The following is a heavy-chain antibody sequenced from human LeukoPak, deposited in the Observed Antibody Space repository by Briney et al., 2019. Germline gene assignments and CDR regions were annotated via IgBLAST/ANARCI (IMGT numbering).Heavy chain of an antibody. CDR2: INPNSGGT. J-gene: IGHJ3*02. CDR1: GYTFTDYY. Sequence: ASVKVSCKASGYTFTDYYLHWVRQAPGQGLQWMGWINPNSGGTNYAQKFQGRVTMTRDTSISTAYMELSRLRSDDTAVYYCARVGRDGYPNDAFDIWGQGTMVTVSS. CDR3: ARVGRDGYPNDAFDI. D-gene: IGHD5-24*01. V-gene: IGHV1-2*02.